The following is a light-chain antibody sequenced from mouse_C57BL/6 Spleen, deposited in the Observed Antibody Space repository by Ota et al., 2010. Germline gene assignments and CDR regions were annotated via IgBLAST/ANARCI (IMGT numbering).Light chain of an antibody. J-gene: IGKJ5*01. CDR2: NAK. Sequence: DIQMTQSPAPYLYLWEETVTITCRASENIYSNLAWYQQKQGKSPQLLVYNAKTLAEGVPSRFSGSGSGTQFSLKINSLQPEDFGSYYCQHHYGTPPTFGAGTKLELK. V-gene: IGKV12-44*01. CDR1: ENIYSN. CDR3: QHHYGTPPT.